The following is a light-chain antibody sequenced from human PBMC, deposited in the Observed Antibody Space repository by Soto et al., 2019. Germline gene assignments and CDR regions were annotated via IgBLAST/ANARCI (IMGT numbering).Light chain of an antibody. CDR2: NNN. Sequence: QTVVTQPPSASGTPGQRVTISCSGSSSNIARNTESWYQEVPGTAPKLLIYNNNQRPSGVPDRFSASKSGTSASLVISGLQSEDEANYYCATWDDSLNGVVFGGGTKLTVL. J-gene: IGLJ2*01. CDR3: ATWDDSLNGVV. V-gene: IGLV1-44*01. CDR1: SSNIARNT.